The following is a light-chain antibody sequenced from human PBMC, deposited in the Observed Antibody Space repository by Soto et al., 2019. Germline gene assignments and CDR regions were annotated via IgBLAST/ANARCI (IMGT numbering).Light chain of an antibody. CDR3: QQHYDPPLT. V-gene: IGKV4-1*01. CDR2: WAS. Sequence: DIVMTQSPDSLTVSLGERATVNCKSSQSILYSSNNKNYLAWYQQKIGQPPKLLISWASTRESGVPDRFSGSGSGTDFTLTISSLQAEDVAVYYCQQHYDPPLTFGGGTKVEI. CDR1: QSILYSSNNKNY. J-gene: IGKJ4*01.